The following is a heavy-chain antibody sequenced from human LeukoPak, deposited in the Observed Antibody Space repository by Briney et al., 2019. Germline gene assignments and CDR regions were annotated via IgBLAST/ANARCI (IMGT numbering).Heavy chain of an antibody. V-gene: IGHV4-59*11. D-gene: IGHD3-9*01. Sequence: SETLSLTCAVSGGSISSHYWSWIRQPPGKGLEWIGYIYYSGSTNYIPSLKSRVTISVDTSKNQFSLKLSSVTAADTAVYYCARGLLTGYYLPYYFDYWGQGTLVTVSS. CDR2: IYYSGST. CDR3: ARGLLTGYYLPYYFDY. CDR1: GGSISSHY. J-gene: IGHJ4*02.